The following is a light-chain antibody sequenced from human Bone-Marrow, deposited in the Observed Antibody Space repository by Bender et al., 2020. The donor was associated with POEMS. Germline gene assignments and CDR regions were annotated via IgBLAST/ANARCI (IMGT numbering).Light chain of an antibody. CDR3: ILHMGSGVWV. V-gene: IGLV8-61*01. CDR1: SGSVSTTNN. Sequence: QTVVTQEPSFSVSPGGTVTLTCGLSSGSVSTTNNPSWYQQTPGQAPRTLIYSTNTRSSGVPDRFSGSILGNKAALTITGAQADDESDYYCILHMGSGVWVFGGGTKVTVL. CDR2: STN. J-gene: IGLJ2*01.